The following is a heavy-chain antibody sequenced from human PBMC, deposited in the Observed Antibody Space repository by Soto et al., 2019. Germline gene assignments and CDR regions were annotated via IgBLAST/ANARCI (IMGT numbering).Heavy chain of an antibody. D-gene: IGHD3-22*01. CDR3: AGAAGRDSSGYCREPYYYYYGMDV. Sequence: SETLSLTCTVSGGSISSSSSYWGWIRQPPGKGLEWIGYIYYSGSTNYNPSLKSRVTISVDTSKNQFSLKLSSVTAADTAVYYWAGAAGRDSSGYCREPYYYYYGMDVWGQGTTVTVSS. CDR2: IYYSGST. CDR1: GGSISSSSSY. V-gene: IGHV4-61*05. J-gene: IGHJ6*02.